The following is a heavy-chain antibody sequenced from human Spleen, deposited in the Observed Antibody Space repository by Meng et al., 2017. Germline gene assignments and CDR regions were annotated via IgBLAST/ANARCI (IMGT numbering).Heavy chain of an antibody. V-gene: IGHV3-21*01. CDR2: ISSSSTYI. CDR3: ARVVGYAKQYYFDS. Sequence: GKSLKISCAASGFTFNTYTMNWVRQAPGKGLEWVSSISSSSTYIYYADSVKGRFTISRDNAKNSLYLQMNSLRAEDTAVYYCARVVGYAKQYYFDSWGQGTLVAVSS. D-gene: IGHD5-12*01. CDR1: GFTFNTYT. J-gene: IGHJ4*02.